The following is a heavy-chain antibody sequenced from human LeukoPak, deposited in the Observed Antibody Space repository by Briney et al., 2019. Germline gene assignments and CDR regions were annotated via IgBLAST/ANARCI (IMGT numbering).Heavy chain of an antibody. Sequence: GRSLRLSCAASGFTFSNFAMSWVRQAPGKGLEWVSVTYSGGSSYYADSVKGRFTISRDHSKNTLCLQMNSLRAEDTAVYYCARDWDYYEGHAFDIWGQGTMVTVSS. J-gene: IGHJ3*02. CDR1: GFTFSNFA. D-gene: IGHD3-22*01. CDR3: ARDWDYYEGHAFDI. CDR2: TYSGGSS. V-gene: IGHV3-23*03.